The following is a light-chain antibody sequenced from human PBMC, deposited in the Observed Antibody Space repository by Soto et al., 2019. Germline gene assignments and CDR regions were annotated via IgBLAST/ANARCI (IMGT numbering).Light chain of an antibody. V-gene: IGKV3-15*01. J-gene: IGKJ1*01. CDR3: QQYNNWPPVT. CDR2: GAS. Sequence: EIVMTQSPATLSVSPGERATLSCRASQSVSSNLAWYQQKPGQAPRLLIYGASTRATGIPARFSGSGSGTEFTLTISRLQSEDFAVYYCQQYNNWPPVTLGQGTKVDIK. CDR1: QSVSSN.